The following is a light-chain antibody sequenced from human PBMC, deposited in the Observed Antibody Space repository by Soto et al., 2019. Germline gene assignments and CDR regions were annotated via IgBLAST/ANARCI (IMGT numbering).Light chain of an antibody. CDR2: DVS. CDR3: SSYTSSSTLVV. V-gene: IGLV2-14*03. CDR1: SSDVGGYNY. J-gene: IGLJ2*01. Sequence: QSALTQPASVSGSPGQSITISCTGTSSDVGGYNYVSWYLQHPGKAPKLMIYDVSNRPSGVSNRFSGSKSGNTASLTISGVRSEDEADYYCSSYTSSSTLVVFGGGTKLTVL.